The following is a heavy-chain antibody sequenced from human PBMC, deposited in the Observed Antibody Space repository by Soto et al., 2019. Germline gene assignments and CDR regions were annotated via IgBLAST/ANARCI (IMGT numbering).Heavy chain of an antibody. CDR2: IYYSGST. J-gene: IGHJ4*02. CDR1: GGSISSGGYY. CDR3: AREAPGGQGKRFGELFLSY. D-gene: IGHD3-10*01. V-gene: IGHV4-31*03. Sequence: SETLSLTCTVSGGSISSGGYYWSWIRQHPGKGLEWIGYIYYSGSTYYNPSLKSRVTISVDTSKNQFSLKLSSVTAADTAVYYCAREAPGGQGKRFGELFLSYWGQGTLVTVSS.